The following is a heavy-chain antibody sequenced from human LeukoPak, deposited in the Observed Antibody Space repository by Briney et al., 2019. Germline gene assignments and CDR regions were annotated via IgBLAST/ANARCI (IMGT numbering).Heavy chain of an antibody. V-gene: IGHV4-31*03. CDR3: ASWAIVGATRHFDY. J-gene: IGHJ4*02. Sequence: SQTLSLTCTVSGGSISSGGYYWSWIRQHPGKGLEWIGYIYYSRSTYYNPSLKSRVTISVDTSKNQFSLKLSSVTAADTAVYYCASWAIVGATRHFDYWGQGTLVTVSS. CDR2: IYYSRST. CDR1: GGSISSGGYY. D-gene: IGHD1-26*01.